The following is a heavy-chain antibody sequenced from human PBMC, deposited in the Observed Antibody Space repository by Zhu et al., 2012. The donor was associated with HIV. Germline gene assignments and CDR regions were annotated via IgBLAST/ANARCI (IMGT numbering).Heavy chain of an antibody. V-gene: IGHV3-73*02. Sequence: EVQLAESGGGLVQPGGSLKLSCAASGFTFSGSAIHWVRQASGKGLEWIGHIRSKTYNYATTYAAPVKGRFTISRDDSKSTAYMQMNSLKTGDTALYYCLRHVNYDSNGIKWGDDIWGQGTMVTVSS. J-gene: IGHJ3*02. D-gene: IGHD3-22*01. CDR1: GFTFSGSA. CDR2: IRSKTYNYAT. CDR3: LRHVNYDSNGIKWGDDI.